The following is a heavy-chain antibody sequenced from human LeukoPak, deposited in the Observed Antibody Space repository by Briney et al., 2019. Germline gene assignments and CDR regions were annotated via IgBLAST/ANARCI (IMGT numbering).Heavy chain of an antibody. J-gene: IGHJ4*02. CDR2: ITATACSI. Sequence: GGSLRLSCAASGFNFGKYATSCVSQTPGRGLEWVSSITATACSIYYEDSVKGRFTTSRDNSKNTLFLQMSSLRAEDTAVYHCSSHGTGGYYLYRYLRMWGQGTLVTVSS. CDR3: SSHGTGGYYLYRYLRM. V-gene: IGHV3-23*01. D-gene: IGHD3-16*02. CDR1: GFNFGKYA.